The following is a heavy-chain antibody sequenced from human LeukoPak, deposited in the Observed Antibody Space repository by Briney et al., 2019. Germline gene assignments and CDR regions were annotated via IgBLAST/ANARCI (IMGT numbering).Heavy chain of an antibody. J-gene: IGHJ6*02. V-gene: IGHV3-30*03. CDR1: GFTFSSYG. Sequence: PGGSLRLSCAASGFTFSSYGMHWVRQAPGKGLEWVAVISYDGSNKYYADSVKGRFTISRDNSKNTLYLQMNSLRAEDTAVYYCASPAGGGEYYYYAVDVWGQGTTVTVSS. CDR2: ISYDGSNK. CDR3: ASPAGGGEYYYYAVDV. D-gene: IGHD2-21*01.